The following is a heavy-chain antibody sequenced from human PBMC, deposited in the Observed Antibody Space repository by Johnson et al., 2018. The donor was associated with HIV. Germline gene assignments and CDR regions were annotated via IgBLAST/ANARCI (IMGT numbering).Heavy chain of an antibody. CDR1: GFTFSSYW. V-gene: IGHV3-20*04. J-gene: IGHJ3*02. D-gene: IGHD4-17*01. CDR3: AKVNANCDYDDAFDI. CDR2: ISWNSGSI. Sequence: VQLVESGGGVVQPGGSLRLSCAASGFTFSSYWMSWVRQAPGKGLEWGSGISWNSGSIGYADSVKGRLTISRYNAKNSLYLQMNSLRAEDTALYSCAKVNANCDYDDAFDIWGQGTMVTVSS.